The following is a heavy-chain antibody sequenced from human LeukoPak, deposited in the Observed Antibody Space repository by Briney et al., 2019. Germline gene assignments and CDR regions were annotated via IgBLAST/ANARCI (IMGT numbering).Heavy chain of an antibody. V-gene: IGHV4-61*02. CDR1: GGSISSGSYY. J-gene: IGHJ5*02. CDR2: IYTSGST. CDR3: ARVVVGQFVRWFDP. Sequence: SQTLSLTCTVSGGSISSGSYYWSWIRQPAGKGLEWIGRIYTSGSTNYNPSLKSRVTISVDTSKNQFSLKLSSVTAADTAVYYCARVVVGQFVRWFDPWGQGTLVTVSS. D-gene: IGHD2-15*01.